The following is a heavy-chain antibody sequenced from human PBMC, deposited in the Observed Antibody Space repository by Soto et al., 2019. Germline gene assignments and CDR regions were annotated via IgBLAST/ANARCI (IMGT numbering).Heavy chain of an antibody. D-gene: IGHD5-18*01. CDR1: NGSISGGDHY. Sequence: QVQLQESGPGLVKPSQTLSLTCSVSNGSISGGDHYWSWIRQPPGKGLEWIGHIKYSGSTYYNPSLTSRVTMSVDTSKNQFPVNLSSVTGADTAFYYCARGRGHGYGIDYWGQGVLVSVSS. V-gene: IGHV4-30-4*01. CDR3: ARGRGHGYGIDY. J-gene: IGHJ4*02. CDR2: IKYSGST.